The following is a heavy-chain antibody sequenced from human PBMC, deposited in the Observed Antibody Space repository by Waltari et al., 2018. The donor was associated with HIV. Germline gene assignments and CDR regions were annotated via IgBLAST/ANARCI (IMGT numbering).Heavy chain of an antibody. D-gene: IGHD3-9*01. CDR3: ARGLDILTGHYHWFLDV. CDR1: GGSITSGDYY. V-gene: IGHV4-61*02. Sequence: QVQLQESGPGLVKPSQTLSLTCTVSGGSITSGDYYWTWNRQPAGKGLEWIGRVYTSGSANYNPSRRSRVTMSLDTSKNQFSLKRTSVTAADTAVYYCARGLDILTGHYHWFLDVWGRGTLVTVSS. J-gene: IGHJ2*01. CDR2: VYTSGSA.